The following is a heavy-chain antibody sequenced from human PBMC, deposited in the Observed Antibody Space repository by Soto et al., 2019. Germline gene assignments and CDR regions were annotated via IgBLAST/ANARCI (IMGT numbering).Heavy chain of an antibody. D-gene: IGHD6-19*01. CDR1: GVSLSSYY. V-gene: IGHV4-59*01. J-gene: IGHJ1*01. CDR2: ITYTGNT. Sequence: QVQLQESGPGLVRPSETLSLTCSVSGVSLSSYYWSWLRQPPGRGLEWIGYITYTGNTNYNPSLKSRVTISLDTSRHQFSLNLSSVTAADTAVYYCATGAGWYGNWGQGTLVTVSS. CDR3: ATGAGWYGN.